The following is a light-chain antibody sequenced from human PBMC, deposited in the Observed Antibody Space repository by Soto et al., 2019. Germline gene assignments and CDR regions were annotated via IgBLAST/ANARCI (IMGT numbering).Light chain of an antibody. CDR2: GAS. Sequence: EIVMTQSPANLSVSPGERATLSCRASRSVSSNLAWYQQKPGQAPRLLIYGASTRATGIPARFSGSGSGTEFTLTISSLQSEDFAVYYCQQYNNWPPWTFGQGTKVEIK. CDR3: QQYNNWPPWT. CDR1: RSVSSN. V-gene: IGKV3-15*01. J-gene: IGKJ1*01.